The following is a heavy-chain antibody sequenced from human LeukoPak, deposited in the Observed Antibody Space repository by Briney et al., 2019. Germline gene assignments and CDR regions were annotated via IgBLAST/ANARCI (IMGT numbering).Heavy chain of an antibody. CDR1: GYTFTGYY. CDR2: INPNSGGT. D-gene: IGHD4-17*01. CDR3: ARVLAGDYLDY. V-gene: IGHV1-2*06. J-gene: IGHJ4*02. Sequence: ASVKVSCKASGYTFTGYYMHWVRQAPGQGLEWMGRINPNSGGTNYAQKFQGRVTMARDTSISTAYMELSRLRSDDTAVYYCARVLAGDYLDYWGQGTLVTVSS.